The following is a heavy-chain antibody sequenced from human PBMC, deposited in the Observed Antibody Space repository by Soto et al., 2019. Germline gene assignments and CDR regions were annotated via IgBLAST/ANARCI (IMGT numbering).Heavy chain of an antibody. J-gene: IGHJ4*02. V-gene: IGHV1-18*01. CDR1: GYTFTSYG. D-gene: IGHD3-9*01. CDR3: ARDVMYYEILTGYYSFDY. CDR2: ISAYNGNT. Sequence: QVQLVQSGAEVKKPGASVKVSCKASGYTFTSYGISWVRQAPGQGLEWMGWISAYNGNTNYAQKLQGRVTMTTDTSTITAYMELRSLRSDVTAVYYCARDVMYYEILTGYYSFDYWGQGTLVTVSS.